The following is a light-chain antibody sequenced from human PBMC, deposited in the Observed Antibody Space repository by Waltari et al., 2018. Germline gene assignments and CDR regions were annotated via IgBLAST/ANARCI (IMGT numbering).Light chain of an antibody. V-gene: IGKV4-1*01. Sequence: DIVMTQSPYSLAVSLGERATINCKSSQSVLYSSKNKNYLAWYQQKPGQPPKLLIYWASTRESGVPDRFSGSGSGTDFTLTISSLQAEDVAVYYCQQYYSTPRTFGQGTKVEIK. CDR1: QSVLYSSKNKNY. CDR3: QQYYSTPRT. CDR2: WAS. J-gene: IGKJ1*01.